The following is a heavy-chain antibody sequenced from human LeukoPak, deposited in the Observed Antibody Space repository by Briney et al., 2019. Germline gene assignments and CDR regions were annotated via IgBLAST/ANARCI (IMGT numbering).Heavy chain of an antibody. V-gene: IGHV3-23*01. D-gene: IGHD3-16*01. Sequence: GGSLRLSCAASGFSFSSFAMTWVRQAPGKGLEWVSSITGGHYATYNTDSVKGRFTISRDNAKNTLYLQMDSLRDDDTAVYYCARDPGYESWSPFWGGMDVWGNGTTVIVSS. CDR2: ITGGHYAT. J-gene: IGHJ6*04. CDR3: ARDPGYESWSPFWGGMDV. CDR1: GFSFSSFA.